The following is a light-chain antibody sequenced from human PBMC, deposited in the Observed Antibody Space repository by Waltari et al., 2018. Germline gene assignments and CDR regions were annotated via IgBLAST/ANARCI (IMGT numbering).Light chain of an antibody. CDR2: DAS. J-gene: IGKJ5*01. CDR1: QSIATN. Sequence: EVVMTQSPATLSVSPGGRATLSCRASQSIATNLAWYQQRRGQAPKLLIFDASTRATSISGRFSGSGSGTVFTLTISSLQSEDSAVYYCQQYNRWPPITFGQGTRLEIK. V-gene: IGKV3-15*01. CDR3: QQYNRWPPIT.